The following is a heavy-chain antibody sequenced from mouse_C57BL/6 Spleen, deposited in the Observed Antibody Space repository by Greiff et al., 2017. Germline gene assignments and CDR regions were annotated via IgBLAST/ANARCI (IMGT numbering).Heavy chain of an antibody. CDR2: LYPGSGST. CDR1: GYPFTSYW. CDR3: ARRSYGSSYGYVDV. D-gene: IGHD1-1*01. V-gene: IGHV1-55*01. Sequence: QVQLQQPGAELVKPGASVKMSCKASGYPFTSYWITWVKQRPGQGLEWIGDLYPGSGSTNYNEKFKSKATLTVDTSSSTAYMQLSSLTSEDSAVYYCARRSYGSSYGYVDVWGTGTTVTVSS. J-gene: IGHJ1*03.